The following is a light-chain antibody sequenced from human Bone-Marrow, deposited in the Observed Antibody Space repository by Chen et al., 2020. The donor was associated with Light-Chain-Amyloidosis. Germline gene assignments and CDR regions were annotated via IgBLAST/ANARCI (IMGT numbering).Light chain of an antibody. CDR3: SSFTSSNTWV. Sequence: QSALTKPGSVSGSPGKLITVLWPGTSSDVGGYNYVSWYQQHPGKAPKLILYEVTYRPSGVSNRFSGSKSGNTASLTISGLQAEDEADYYCSSFTSSNTWVFGGGTKLTVL. J-gene: IGLJ3*02. CDR2: EVT. CDR1: SSDVGGYNY. V-gene: IGLV2-14*01.